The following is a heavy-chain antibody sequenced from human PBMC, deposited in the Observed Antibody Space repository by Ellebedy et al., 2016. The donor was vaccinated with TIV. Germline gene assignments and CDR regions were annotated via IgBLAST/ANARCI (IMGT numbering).Heavy chain of an antibody. CDR1: GFTFSGSA. CDR3: VRLGGRGDTNK. V-gene: IGHV3-73*01. Sequence: GESLKISCAASGFTFSGSAMTWVRQAAGKGLEWVGRIRSKANNYATAYSASVRGRFTISRDDAKNTAYLQMNSLKTDDTAVYYCVRLGGRGDTNKWGQGILVSVSS. D-gene: IGHD1-26*01. J-gene: IGHJ4*02. CDR2: IRSKANNYAT.